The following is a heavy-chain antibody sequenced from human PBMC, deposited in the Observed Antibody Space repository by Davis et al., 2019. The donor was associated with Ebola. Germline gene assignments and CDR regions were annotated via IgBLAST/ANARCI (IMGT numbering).Heavy chain of an antibody. CDR2: ISSSSSTI. D-gene: IGHD2-15*01. J-gene: IGHJ6*02. V-gene: IGHV3-48*02. CDR3: ARDPLLLYYYYGMDV. CDR1: GFTFSRYG. Sequence: GESLKISCKASGFTFSRYGMHWVRQAPGKGLEWVSYISSSSSTIYYADSVKGRFTISRDNAKNSLYLQMNSLRDEDTAVYYCARDPLLLYYYYGMDVWGQGTTVTVSS.